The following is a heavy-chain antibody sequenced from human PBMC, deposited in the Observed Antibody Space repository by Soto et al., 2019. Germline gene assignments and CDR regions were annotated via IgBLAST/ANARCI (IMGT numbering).Heavy chain of an antibody. D-gene: IGHD2-2*01. J-gene: IGHJ5*02. CDR1: GYTFTSHA. Sequence: ASVKVSCKASGYTFTSHAMHWVRQAPGQRLEWMGWINSANGNTKYSQKFQGRATITADESTSTAYMELSSLRSEDTAVYYCARVPVPATLDWFDPWGQGTLVTASS. V-gene: IGHV1-3*01. CDR2: INSANGNT. CDR3: ARVPVPATLDWFDP.